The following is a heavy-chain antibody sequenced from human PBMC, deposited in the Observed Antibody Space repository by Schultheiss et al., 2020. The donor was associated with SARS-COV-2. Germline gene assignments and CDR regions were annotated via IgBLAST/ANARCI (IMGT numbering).Heavy chain of an antibody. J-gene: IGHJ4*02. CDR3: ARDLRNYGDFFDY. CDR1: GGSFSNYH. Sequence: SETLSLTCAVYGGSFSNYHWSWIRQPPGKGLEWIGEINHSGSTNYNPSLKSRVTISVDTSKNQFSLKLSSVTAADTAVYYCARDLRNYGDFFDYWGQGNLVTVSS. V-gene: IGHV4-34*01. D-gene: IGHD1-7*01. CDR2: INHSGST.